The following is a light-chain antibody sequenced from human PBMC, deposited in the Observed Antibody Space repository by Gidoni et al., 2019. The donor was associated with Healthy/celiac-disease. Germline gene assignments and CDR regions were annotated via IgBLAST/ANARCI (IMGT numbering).Light chain of an antibody. V-gene: IGKV2-28*01. Sequence: DIVMTQSPLSLPVTPGEPASISCRSSQSPLHSNGYNYLDWYLQKPGQSPQLLIYLGSNRASGVPDRFSGSGSGTDFTLKISRVEAEDVGVYYCMQALQRGATFXXXTKVEIK. CDR2: LGS. CDR1: QSPLHSNGYNY. CDR3: MQALQRGAT. J-gene: IGKJ1*01.